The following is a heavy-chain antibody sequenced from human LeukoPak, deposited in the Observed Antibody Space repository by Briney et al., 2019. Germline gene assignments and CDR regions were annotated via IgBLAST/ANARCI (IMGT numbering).Heavy chain of an antibody. V-gene: IGHV3-7*01. J-gene: IGHJ4*02. CDR3: AKTGSGSYPPHY. Sequence: PGGSLRLSCAASGFTFSSYWMSWVRQAPGKGLEWVANIKQDGSEKKYVDSVKGRFTISRDSAKNSLYLQMNSLRAEDTAVYYCAKTGSGSYPPHYWGQGTLVTVSS. CDR1: GFTFSSYW. CDR2: IKQDGSEK. D-gene: IGHD3-10*01.